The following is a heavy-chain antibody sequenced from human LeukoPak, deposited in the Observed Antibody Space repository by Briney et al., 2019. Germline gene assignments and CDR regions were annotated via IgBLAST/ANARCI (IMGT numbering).Heavy chain of an antibody. Sequence: PSETLSLTCTVSGGSISSGGYYWSWIRQHPGKGLEWIGYIYYSGSTYYNPSLQSRVTISVDTSKNQFSLKLSSVAAADTAVYYCARDVKSYFWSGYYYYYGMDVWGQGTTVTVSS. CDR2: IYYSGST. CDR3: ARDVKSYFWSGYYYYYGMDV. CDR1: GGSISSGGYY. D-gene: IGHD3-3*01. V-gene: IGHV4-31*03. J-gene: IGHJ6*02.